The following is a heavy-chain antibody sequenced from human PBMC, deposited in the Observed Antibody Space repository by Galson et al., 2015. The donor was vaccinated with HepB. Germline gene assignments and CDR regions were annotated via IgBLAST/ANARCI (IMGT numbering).Heavy chain of an antibody. CDR1: GYTFTNYG. J-gene: IGHJ6*02. CDR3: AREFYYYYGMDV. V-gene: IGHV1-18*04. Sequence: SVKVSCKASGYTFTNYGFSWVRQAPGQGLEWMGWISAHNGNTNYAQVFQGRVTMTTDTSTSTAYMELRSLRSDDTAVYYCAREFYYYYGMDVWGQGTTVTVSS. CDR2: ISAHNGNT.